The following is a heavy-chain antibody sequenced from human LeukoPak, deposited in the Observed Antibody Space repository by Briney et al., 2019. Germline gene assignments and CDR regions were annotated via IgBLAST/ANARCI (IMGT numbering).Heavy chain of an antibody. CDR3: ARDEVPSYYDSSGYYYY. CDR2: ISSSSSYI. CDR1: GFTVSNGW. D-gene: IGHD3-22*01. J-gene: IGHJ4*02. Sequence: GGSLRLSCAASGFTVSNGWMSWVRQAPGKGLEWVSSISSSSSYIYYGDSVKGRFTISRDNAKNSLYLQMNSLRAEDTAVYYCARDEVPSYYDSSGYYYYWGQGTLVTVSS. V-gene: IGHV3-21*04.